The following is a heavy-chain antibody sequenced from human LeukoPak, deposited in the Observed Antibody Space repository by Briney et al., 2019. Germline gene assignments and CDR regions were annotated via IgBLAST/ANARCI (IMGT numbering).Heavy chain of an antibody. Sequence: GGSLRLSCAASGFTFNSYGMHWVRQAPGKGLEWVSGINWNGGSTGYADSVKGRFTISRDNAKNSLYLQMNSLRAEDTALYYCAGDPQLPLFRIAVAPGFDYWGQGTLVTVSS. CDR2: INWNGGST. D-gene: IGHD6-19*01. J-gene: IGHJ4*02. CDR3: AGDPQLPLFRIAVAPGFDY. V-gene: IGHV3-20*04. CDR1: GFTFNSYG.